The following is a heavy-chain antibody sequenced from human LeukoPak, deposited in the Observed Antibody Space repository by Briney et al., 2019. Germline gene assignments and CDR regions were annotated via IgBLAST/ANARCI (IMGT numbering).Heavy chain of an antibody. D-gene: IGHD3-10*01. Sequence: GGSLRLSCAASGFTFSSYAMHWVRQAPGKGLEWVAVISYDGSNKYYADSVKGRFTISRDNSKNTLYLQMNSLTADDTAVYYCFGAGSGSFWGQGTLVTVSS. V-gene: IGHV3-30-3*01. CDR3: FGAGSGSF. J-gene: IGHJ4*02. CDR2: ISYDGSNK. CDR1: GFTFSSYA.